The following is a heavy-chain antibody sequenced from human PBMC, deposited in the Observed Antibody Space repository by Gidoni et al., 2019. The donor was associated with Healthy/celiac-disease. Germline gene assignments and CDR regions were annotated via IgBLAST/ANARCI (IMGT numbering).Heavy chain of an antibody. CDR2: ISSSSSYR. J-gene: IGHJ6*02. Sequence: EVQLVASGEGLVKPGGAVRLSWSDSGFHFSVNSMKWVRQAPGKGLEWVSSISSSSSYRYYADSVKGRFTISRDNAKNSLYLQMNSLRAEDTAVYYCARDQVVIGGLYYYYGMDVWGQGTTVTVSS. CDR1: GFHFSVNS. CDR3: ARDQVVIGGLYYYYGMDV. D-gene: IGHD3-22*01. V-gene: IGHV3-21*01.